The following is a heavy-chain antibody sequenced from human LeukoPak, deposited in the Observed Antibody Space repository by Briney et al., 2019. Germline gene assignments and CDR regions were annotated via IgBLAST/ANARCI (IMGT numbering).Heavy chain of an antibody. CDR3: AKATYYYDSSGYYYGEKAFDY. J-gene: IGHJ4*02. Sequence: PGGSLRLSCAASGFTFSSHAMSWVRQAPGKGLEWVSAISGSGGSTYYADSVKGRFTISRDNSKNTLYLQMNSLRAEDTAVYYCAKATYYYDSSGYYYGEKAFDYWGQGTLVTVSS. V-gene: IGHV3-23*01. CDR1: GFTFSSHA. CDR2: ISGSGGST. D-gene: IGHD3-22*01.